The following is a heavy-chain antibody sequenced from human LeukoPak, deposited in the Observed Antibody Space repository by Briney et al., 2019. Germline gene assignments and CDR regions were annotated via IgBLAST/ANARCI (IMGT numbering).Heavy chain of an antibody. V-gene: IGHV3-30-3*02. Sequence: GGSLRLSCAASGFTFSYYAMHWVRQAPGKGLEWVAVISSDGNNKDYADSVKGRFTISRDNSKNTLYLQMNSLRAEDTAVYYCAKSPYVDTAMVGPFDYWGQGTLVTVSS. CDR2: ISSDGNNK. D-gene: IGHD5-18*01. CDR3: AKSPYVDTAMVGPFDY. J-gene: IGHJ4*02. CDR1: GFTFSYYA.